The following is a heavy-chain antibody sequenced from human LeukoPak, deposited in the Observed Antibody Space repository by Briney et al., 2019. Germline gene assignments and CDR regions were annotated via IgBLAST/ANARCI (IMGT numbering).Heavy chain of an antibody. D-gene: IGHD4-17*01. CDR3: ARLPRTGDYPTYWYFDL. V-gene: IGHV5-10-1*01. Sequence: GESLRISCKGSGYSFTSYWISWVRQMPGKGLEWMGRIDPSDSYTNYSPSFQGHVTISADKSISTAYLQWSSLKASDTAMHYCARLPRTGDYPTYWYFDLWGRGTLVTVSS. CDR2: IDPSDSYT. CDR1: GYSFTSYW. J-gene: IGHJ2*01.